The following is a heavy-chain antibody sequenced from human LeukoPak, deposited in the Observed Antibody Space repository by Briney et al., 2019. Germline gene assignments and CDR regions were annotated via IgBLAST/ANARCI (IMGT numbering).Heavy chain of an antibody. CDR1: GYTFTGYY. V-gene: IGHV1-2*02. CDR3: AGAGYYDSSGYFYPFDY. D-gene: IGHD3-22*01. J-gene: IGHJ4*02. CDR2: VNPNTSGT. Sequence: ASVKKFFKASGYTFTGYYIHWVRQAPGQGLEWMGWVNPNTSGTNYAQNFPGRVTMTRDTSISTAYMELSRLRSDDTAVYYCAGAGYYDSSGYFYPFDYWGQGTLVTVSS.